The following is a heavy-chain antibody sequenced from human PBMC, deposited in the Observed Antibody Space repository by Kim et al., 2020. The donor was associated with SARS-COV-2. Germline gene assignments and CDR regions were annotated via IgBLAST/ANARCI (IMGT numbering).Heavy chain of an antibody. CDR1: GYLFTRYY. V-gene: IGHV1-46*01. CDR3: ARDQDRGGGDAYP. CDR2: INPVSGSS. D-gene: IGHD2-21*02. J-gene: IGHJ5*02. Sequence: ASVKVSCKAFGYLFTRYYIHWVRQAPGQGLEWMGIINPVSGSSTYAQKFEGRVTMTRDTATSTVYMELSTLRSDDTAVYFCARDQDRGGGDAYPWGQGSL.